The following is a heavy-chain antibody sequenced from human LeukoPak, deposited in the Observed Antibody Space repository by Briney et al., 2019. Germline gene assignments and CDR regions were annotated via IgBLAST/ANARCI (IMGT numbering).Heavy chain of an antibody. V-gene: IGHV4-38-2*01. D-gene: IGHD4-17*01. J-gene: IGHJ4*02. Sequence: SQTLSLTCAVSGYSIRGDDYWGWIRQSPGKGLEWIGSIYHSGSTHYNPSLKSRVTISVDTSKNQFSLMLNSVTAADTAVYYCARNRSVTTTPGFDHWGQGTLVTVSS. CDR2: IYHSGST. CDR1: GYSIRGDDY. CDR3: ARNRSVTTTPGFDH.